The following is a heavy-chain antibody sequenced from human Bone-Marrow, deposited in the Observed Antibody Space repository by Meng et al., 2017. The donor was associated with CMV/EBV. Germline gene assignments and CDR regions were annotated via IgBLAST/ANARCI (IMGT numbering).Heavy chain of an antibody. CDR3: ARGGVVVNGAPFDY. J-gene: IGHJ4*02. D-gene: IGHD3-22*01. CDR2: INHSGST. Sequence: QVQLQQVGAGLLKPSETLSLTCAVYGGSVSGYYWSWIRQPPGKGLEWIGEINHSGSTNYNPSLKSRVTISVDTSKNQFSLKLSSVTAADTAVYYCARGGVVVNGAPFDYWGQGTLVTVSS. V-gene: IGHV4-34*01. CDR1: GGSVSGYY.